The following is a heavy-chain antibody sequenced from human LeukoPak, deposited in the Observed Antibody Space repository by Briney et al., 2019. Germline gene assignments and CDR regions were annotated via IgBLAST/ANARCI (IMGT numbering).Heavy chain of an antibody. CDR1: GSTFSSYA. V-gene: IGHV3-30*04. J-gene: IGHJ4*02. Sequence: PGGSLRLSCAASGSTFSSYAMHWVRQAPGKGLDWVAVISYHGKDQYYADSVKGRFTISRDYSKNTLDLQMNSLRTEDTAVYYCVRQDCSGGSCYLDSWGQGTLVTVSS. CDR3: VRQDCSGGSCYLDS. D-gene: IGHD2-15*01. CDR2: ISYHGKDQ.